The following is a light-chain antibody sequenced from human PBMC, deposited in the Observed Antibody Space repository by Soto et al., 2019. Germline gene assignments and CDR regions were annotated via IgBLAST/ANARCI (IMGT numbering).Light chain of an antibody. CDR2: DTS. CDR1: QSVSSY. V-gene: IGKV3-11*01. J-gene: IGKJ5*01. CDR3: QQRTKT. Sequence: PGERATLSCRASQSVSSYLAWYQQKPGQAPRLLIYDTSNRATGIPARFSGSGSGTDFTLTISSLEPDDFAVYYCQQRTKTFGQGTRLDIK.